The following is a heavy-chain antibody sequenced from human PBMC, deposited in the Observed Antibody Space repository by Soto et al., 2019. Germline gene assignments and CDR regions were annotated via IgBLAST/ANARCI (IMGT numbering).Heavy chain of an antibody. D-gene: IGHD4-17*01. V-gene: IGHV3-53*02. Sequence: EVQLVETGGGLIQPGGSLRLSCAASGFTVSSHYMSWVRQTPGKGLEWVSILYASDSTFYADSVEGRFTISRDNSKNTVYLQLNSLRAEDTAVYYCATTVTRLTAFDVWGQGTMVTFSS. CDR3: ATTVTRLTAFDV. CDR2: LYASDST. CDR1: GFTVSSHY. J-gene: IGHJ3*01.